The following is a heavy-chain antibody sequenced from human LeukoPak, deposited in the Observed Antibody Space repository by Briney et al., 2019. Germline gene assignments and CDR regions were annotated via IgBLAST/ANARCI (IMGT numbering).Heavy chain of an antibody. D-gene: IGHD6-13*01. Sequence: PSETLSLTCTVSGGSISSSSYYWGWIRQPPGKGLEWIGSIYYSGSTYYNPSLKSRVTISVDTSKNQFSLKLSSVTAADTAVYYCAGPGSSSWYVLFGADYYYMDVWGKGTTVTISS. V-gene: IGHV4-39*01. CDR3: AGPGSSSWYVLFGADYYYMDV. J-gene: IGHJ6*03. CDR1: GGSISSSSYY. CDR2: IYYSGST.